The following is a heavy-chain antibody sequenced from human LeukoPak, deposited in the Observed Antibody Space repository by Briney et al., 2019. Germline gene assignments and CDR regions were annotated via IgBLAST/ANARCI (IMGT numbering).Heavy chain of an antibody. Sequence: TTSETLSLTCTVSGGSISSSSYYWGWIRQPPGKGLEWIGSIYYSGSTYYNPSLKSRVTISVDTSKNQFSLKLSSVTAADTAVYFCARCRPTTVGDYWYFDLWGRGTLVSVSS. J-gene: IGHJ2*01. CDR1: GGSISSSSYY. CDR2: IYYSGST. D-gene: IGHD1-14*01. CDR3: ARCRPTTVGDYWYFDL. V-gene: IGHV4-39*07.